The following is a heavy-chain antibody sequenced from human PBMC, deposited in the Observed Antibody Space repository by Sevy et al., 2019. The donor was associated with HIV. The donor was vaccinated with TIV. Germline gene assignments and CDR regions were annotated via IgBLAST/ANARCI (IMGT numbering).Heavy chain of an antibody. J-gene: IGHJ5*02. Sequence: GGSLRLSCAASGFTFNFHGMHWVRQAPGKGLEWVAFIWHDGSNKYMADSVKGRFTISRENSKNTLFLKMNSLTVEDTAVYYCARETDNSARWLDPWGQGTLVTVSS. CDR2: IWHDGSNK. CDR3: ARETDNSARWLDP. D-gene: IGHD4-4*01. CDR1: GFTFNFHG. V-gene: IGHV3-30*02.